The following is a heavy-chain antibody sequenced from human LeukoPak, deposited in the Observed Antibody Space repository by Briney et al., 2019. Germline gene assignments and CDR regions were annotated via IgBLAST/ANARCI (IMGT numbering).Heavy chain of an antibody. D-gene: IGHD3-9*01. Sequence: GGSLRLSCAASGFTFSSYSMNWVRQAPGKGLEWVSGISWNSGSIGYADSVKGRFTISRDNAKNSLYLQMNSLRAEDTALYYCAKDMGDILTGGFDPWGQGTLVTVSS. CDR2: ISWNSGSI. V-gene: IGHV3-9*01. J-gene: IGHJ5*02. CDR1: GFTFSSYS. CDR3: AKDMGDILTGGFDP.